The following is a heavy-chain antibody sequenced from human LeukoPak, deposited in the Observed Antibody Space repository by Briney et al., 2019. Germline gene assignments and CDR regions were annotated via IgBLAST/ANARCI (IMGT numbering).Heavy chain of an antibody. J-gene: IGHJ4*02. Sequence: SETLSLTCAVYGGSFSGYYWSWIRQPPGKGLEWIGEINHSGSTNYNPSLKSRVTISVDTSKNQFSLKLSSVTAADTAVYYCARRVAAAPYYFDYWGQGTLVTVSS. CDR3: ARRVAAAPYYFDY. V-gene: IGHV4-34*01. D-gene: IGHD6-13*01. CDR1: GGSFSGYY. CDR2: INHSGST.